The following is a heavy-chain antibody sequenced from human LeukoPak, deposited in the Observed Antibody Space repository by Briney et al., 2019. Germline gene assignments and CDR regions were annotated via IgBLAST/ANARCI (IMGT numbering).Heavy chain of an antibody. Sequence: SETLSLTCTVSGGSISNYYWSWIRQPPGKGLEWIGYIYQSGSTDYNPSLKSRVTISVDTSRNQFSLKLYSVTAADTAVYYCAKDRYSSGWYVDYWGQGTLVTVSS. D-gene: IGHD6-19*01. V-gene: IGHV4-59*01. CDR2: IYQSGST. CDR1: GGSISNYY. CDR3: AKDRYSSGWYVDY. J-gene: IGHJ4*02.